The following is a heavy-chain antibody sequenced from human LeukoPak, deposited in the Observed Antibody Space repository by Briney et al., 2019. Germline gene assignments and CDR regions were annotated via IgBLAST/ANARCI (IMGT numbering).Heavy chain of an antibody. Sequence: GGSLRLSCAASGFTFSSYAMSWVRQAPGKGLEWVSAISGSGGSTYYADSVKGRFTISRDNSKNTLYLQMNSLRAEDTAVYYCAKGAQITIFGVVVLPPDYWGQGTLVTVSS. CDR2: ISGSGGST. CDR1: GFTFSSYA. V-gene: IGHV3-23*01. CDR3: AKGAQITIFGVVVLPPDY. D-gene: IGHD3-3*01. J-gene: IGHJ4*02.